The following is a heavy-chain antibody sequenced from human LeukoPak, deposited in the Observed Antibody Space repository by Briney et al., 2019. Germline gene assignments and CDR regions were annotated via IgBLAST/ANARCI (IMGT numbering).Heavy chain of an antibody. V-gene: IGHV3-23*01. CDR2: ISGSGGST. CDR3: AKEGYCSSTSCYIHYYGMDV. D-gene: IGHD2-2*02. J-gene: IGHJ6*04. Sequence: GGSLRLSCAASGFTFSSYAMSWVRQAPGKGLEWVSAISGSGGSTYCADSVKGRFTISRDNSKNTLYLQMNSLRAEDTAVYYCAKEGYCSSTSCYIHYYGMDVWGKGTTVTVSS. CDR1: GFTFSSYA.